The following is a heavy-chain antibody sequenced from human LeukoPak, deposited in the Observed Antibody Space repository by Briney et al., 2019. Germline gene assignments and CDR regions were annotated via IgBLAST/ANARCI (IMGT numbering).Heavy chain of an antibody. V-gene: IGHV3-9*01. Sequence: GRSLRLSCAASGFTFDDYAVHWVRQAQGKGLEWVSGISWNSGSIGYADSVKGRFTISRDNAKNSLYLQMNSLRAEDTALYYCAKGEVGATPGAFDYWGQGTLLTVSS. CDR2: ISWNSGSI. D-gene: IGHD1-26*01. CDR3: AKGEVGATPGAFDY. CDR1: GFTFDDYA. J-gene: IGHJ4*02.